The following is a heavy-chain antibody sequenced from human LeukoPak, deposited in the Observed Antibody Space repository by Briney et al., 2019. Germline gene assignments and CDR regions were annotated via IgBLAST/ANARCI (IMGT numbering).Heavy chain of an antibody. CDR1: GYIFTNYY. V-gene: IGHV1-46*01. CDR2: INPTGGST. J-gene: IGHJ4*02. Sequence: RASVKVSCKASGYIFTNYYMHWVRQAPGEGLEWMGIINPTGGSTSYAQKFQGRVTMTRDTSTSTVYMELRSLRSEDTAVYYCARDHYHKIHSVMVTAPDYWGQGTLVIVPS. D-gene: IGHD2-21*02. CDR3: ARDHYHKIHSVMVTAPDY.